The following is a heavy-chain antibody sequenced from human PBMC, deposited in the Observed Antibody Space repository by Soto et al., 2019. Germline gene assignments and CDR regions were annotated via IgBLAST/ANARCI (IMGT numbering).Heavy chain of an antibody. J-gene: IGHJ6*02. CDR1: GFTFSSYA. D-gene: IGHD4-17*01. V-gene: IGHV3-23*01. CDR2: ISGSGGST. CDR3: AKGRDGDYDHYYYGMDV. Sequence: GGSLRLSCAASGFTFSSYAMSWVRQAPGKGLEWVSAISGSGGSTYYADSVKGRFTISRDNSKNTLYLQMNSLRAEDTAVYYCAKGRDGDYDHYYYGMDVWAQGATVTV.